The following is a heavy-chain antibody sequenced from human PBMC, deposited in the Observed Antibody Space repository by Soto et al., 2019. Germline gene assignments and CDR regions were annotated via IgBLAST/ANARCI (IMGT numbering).Heavy chain of an antibody. CDR1: GFTFSSYA. CDR2: ISGSGGST. J-gene: IGHJ4*02. V-gene: IGHV3-23*01. Sequence: EVQLLESGGGLVQPGGSLRLSCAASGFTFSSYAMSWVRQPPGKGLEWVSAISGSGGSTYYADSVKGRFTISRDNSKNTLYLQMNSLRAEDTAVYYCAKSGGSGYCISTSCPRHSDYWGQGTLVTVSS. CDR3: AKSGGSGYCISTSCPRHSDY. D-gene: IGHD2-2*01.